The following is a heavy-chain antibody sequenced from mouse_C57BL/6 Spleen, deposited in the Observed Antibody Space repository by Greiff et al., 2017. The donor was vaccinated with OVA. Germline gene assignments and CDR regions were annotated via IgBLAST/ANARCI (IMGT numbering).Heavy chain of an antibody. D-gene: IGHD2-5*01. CDR2: IHPSDSDT. Sequence: QVQLQQPGAELVKPGASVKVSCKASGYTFTSYWMHWVKQRPGQGLEWIGRIHPSDSDTNYNQKFKGKATLTVAKSSSTAYMQLSSLTSEDSAVYYGAMGYSNYGWFAYWGQGTLVTVSA. V-gene: IGHV1-74*01. CDR3: AMGYSNYGWFAY. CDR1: GYTFTSYW. J-gene: IGHJ3*01.